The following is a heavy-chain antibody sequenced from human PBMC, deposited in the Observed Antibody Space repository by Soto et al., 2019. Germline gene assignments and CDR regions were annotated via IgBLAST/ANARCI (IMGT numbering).Heavy chain of an antibody. CDR2: ISTGSATI. CDR1: GFTFSSYG. Sequence: EVQLVESGGGLVQPGGSRRLSCAASGFTFSSYGMNWVRQTPGKGLEWVSYISTGSATIYYAESVKGRLTTSRDNAKNSLYLQMDSLRDEDTAVYFCARDSASYSSSSGSYWYFDLWGRGTLVTVSS. V-gene: IGHV3-48*02. D-gene: IGHD6-6*01. CDR3: ARDSASYSSSSGSYWYFDL. J-gene: IGHJ2*01.